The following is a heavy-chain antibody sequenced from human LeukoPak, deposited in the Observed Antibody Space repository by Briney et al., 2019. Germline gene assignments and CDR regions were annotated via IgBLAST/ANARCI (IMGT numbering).Heavy chain of an antibody. CDR2: ISYDGSNK. V-gene: IGHV3-30-3*01. J-gene: IGHJ4*02. Sequence: GGSLRLSCAASGFTFSSYAMHWVRQAPGKGLEWVAVISYDGSNKYYADSVKGRFTISRDNSKNTLYLQMNSLRAEDTAVYYCARDAHLDILTGPDYWGQGTLVTVSS. D-gene: IGHD3-9*01. CDR3: ARDAHLDILTGPDY. CDR1: GFTFSSYA.